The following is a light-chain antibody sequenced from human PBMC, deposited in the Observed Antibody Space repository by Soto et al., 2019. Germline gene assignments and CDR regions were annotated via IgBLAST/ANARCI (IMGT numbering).Light chain of an antibody. Sequence: EIVLTQSPATLSLSPGERATLSCRASQSVSSYLAWYQQKPGQAPRLLIYDASNRATGIPARFSGSGSGTDCTLTSSSLEPEDFAVYYCQQRSNWPPPFGQGTKLEIK. CDR3: QQRSNWPPP. CDR2: DAS. CDR1: QSVSSY. V-gene: IGKV3-11*01. J-gene: IGKJ2*01.